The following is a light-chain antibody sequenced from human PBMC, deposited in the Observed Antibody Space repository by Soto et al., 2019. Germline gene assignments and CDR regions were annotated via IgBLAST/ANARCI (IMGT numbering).Light chain of an antibody. Sequence: DVVMTQTPLSLSVAPGQPASISCKSSQSLLHITGETFLFWYLQKPGQSPQLLIYEVSTRVSGVPDRCSGSGSGTDFTLEIRRVETDDVGIYYCMQSTQLPPTFGQGTRLGI. CDR3: MQSTQLPPT. CDR2: EVS. V-gene: IGKV2D-29*02. J-gene: IGKJ5*01. CDR1: QSLLHITGETF.